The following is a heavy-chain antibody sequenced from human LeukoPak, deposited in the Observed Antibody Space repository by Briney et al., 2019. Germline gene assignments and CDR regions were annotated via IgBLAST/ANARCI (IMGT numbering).Heavy chain of an antibody. J-gene: IGHJ4*02. CDR3: ARHGEGLDY. Sequence: SETLSLTRTVSGGSISSSSYYWGWIRQPPGKGLEWIGSIYYSGSTYYNPSLKSRVTISVDTSKNQFSLKLSSVTAADTAVYYCARHGEGLDYWGQGTLVTVSS. CDR1: GGSISSSSYY. D-gene: IGHD7-27*01. V-gene: IGHV4-39*01. CDR2: IYYSGST.